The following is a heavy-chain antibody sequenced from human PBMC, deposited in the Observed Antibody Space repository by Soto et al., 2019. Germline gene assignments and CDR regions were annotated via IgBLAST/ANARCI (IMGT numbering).Heavy chain of an antibody. Sequence: PSETLSLTCTVSCDSISTSYWGWMRQSPGKELEWIGYVYYTGSTNYNPSLKSRVTISVDRSKNQFSLKLTSANAADTAVYYCARGRTVRNYADDSSDYFYFFDYWGQGTQVTVSS. CDR2: VYYTGST. CDR1: CDSISTSY. CDR3: ARGRTVRNYADDSSDYFYFFDY. J-gene: IGHJ4*02. V-gene: IGHV4-59*01. D-gene: IGHD3-22*01.